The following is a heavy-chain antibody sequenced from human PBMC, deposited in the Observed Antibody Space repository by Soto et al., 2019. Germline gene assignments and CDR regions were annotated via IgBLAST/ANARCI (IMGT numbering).Heavy chain of an antibody. Sequence: EVQLVESGGGLVQPGGSLKLSCAASGFTFSGSAMHWVRQASGKGLEWVGRIRSKANSYATAYAASVKGRFTISRDDSKNTAYLQMNSLKTEDTVVYYCTRHDPYRSYDYWGQGTLVTVSS. CDR1: GFTFSGSA. V-gene: IGHV3-73*02. CDR2: IRSKANSYAT. CDR3: TRHDPYRSYDY. J-gene: IGHJ4*02. D-gene: IGHD6-6*01.